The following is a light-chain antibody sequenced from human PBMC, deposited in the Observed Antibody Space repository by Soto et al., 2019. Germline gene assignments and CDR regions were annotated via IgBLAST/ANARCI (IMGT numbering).Light chain of an antibody. J-gene: IGLJ1*01. Sequence: QSVLTQPASVSGSPGQSITISCTGTSSDVGGYDYVSWYQQYPGTAPKLMIFEVSNRPSGVSNRFSGSKSGNTASLTISGLQAEDEADYHCSSYIGTSTIYVLGTGTKVTVL. CDR3: SSYIGTSTIYV. CDR1: SSDVGGYDY. V-gene: IGLV2-14*01. CDR2: EVS.